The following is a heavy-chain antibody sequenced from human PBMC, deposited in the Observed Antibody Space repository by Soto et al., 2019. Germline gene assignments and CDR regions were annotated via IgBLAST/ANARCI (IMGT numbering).Heavy chain of an antibody. CDR2: INPNSGGT. Sequence: ASVKVFCKASGYTFTGYYMHWVRQAPGQGLEWMGWINPNSGGTNYAQKFQGRVTMTRDTSISTAYMELSRLRSDDTAVYYCARVYSSSFRFDPWGQGTLVTVSS. V-gene: IGHV1-2*02. CDR1: GYTFTGYY. CDR3: ARVYSSSFRFDP. J-gene: IGHJ5*02. D-gene: IGHD6-13*01.